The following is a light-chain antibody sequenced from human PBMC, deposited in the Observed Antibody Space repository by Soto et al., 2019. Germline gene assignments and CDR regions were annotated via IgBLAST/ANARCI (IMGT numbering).Light chain of an antibody. CDR1: QGVSSY. Sequence: EIVLTQSPATLSWSPGERATLSCRASQGVSSYLAWYQQKPGQAPRLLIYDASNRATRIPARFSGSGSGTDFTLTISSLEPEAFAVYYCQQRSNWPPLTFGGGTKVEMK. J-gene: IGKJ4*01. CDR3: QQRSNWPPLT. CDR2: DAS. V-gene: IGKV3-11*01.